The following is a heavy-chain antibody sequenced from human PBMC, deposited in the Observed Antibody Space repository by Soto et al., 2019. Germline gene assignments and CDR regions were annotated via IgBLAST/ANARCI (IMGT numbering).Heavy chain of an antibody. D-gene: IGHD2-2*02. Sequence: ASVKVSCKASGYTFTSYGISWVRQAPGQGLEWMGWISAYNGNTNYAQKLQGRVTMTTDTSTSTAYMELSSLRSEDTAVYYCASKAAAIQSYYYYYGMDVWGQGTTVTVSS. J-gene: IGHJ6*02. CDR2: ISAYNGNT. CDR1: GYTFTSYG. CDR3: ASKAAAIQSYYYYYGMDV. V-gene: IGHV1-18*01.